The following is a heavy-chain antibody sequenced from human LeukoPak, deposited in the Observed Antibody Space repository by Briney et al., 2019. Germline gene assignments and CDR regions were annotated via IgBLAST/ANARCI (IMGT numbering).Heavy chain of an antibody. CDR3: ARHQGGWITGGFDI. Sequence: GGSLRLSCAASGFTVSSNYMNWVRQAPGKGLEWVSIIYSDGDTYYADSVKGRFTISRDNSKNTLYLQMNSLRAEDTAMYYCARHQGGWITGGFDIWGQGTLVTVSS. J-gene: IGHJ3*02. V-gene: IGHV3-66*04. CDR2: IYSDGDT. CDR1: GFTVSSNY. D-gene: IGHD2-2*03.